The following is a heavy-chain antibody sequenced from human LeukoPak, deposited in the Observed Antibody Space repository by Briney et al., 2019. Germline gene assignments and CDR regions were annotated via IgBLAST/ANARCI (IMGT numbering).Heavy chain of an antibody. V-gene: IGHV4-34*01. CDR2: INNSGST. D-gene: IGHD3-16*01. CDR3: ARGYNRGSYYNY. Sequence: SETLSLXCVVYGGSFSGNYWSWIRQPPGKGLEWVGEINNSGSTNYNPSLKSRVTISLDTSKNQFSLKLSSVTAADTAVYYCARGYNRGSYYNYWGQGTLVTVSS. CDR1: GGSFSGNY. J-gene: IGHJ4*02.